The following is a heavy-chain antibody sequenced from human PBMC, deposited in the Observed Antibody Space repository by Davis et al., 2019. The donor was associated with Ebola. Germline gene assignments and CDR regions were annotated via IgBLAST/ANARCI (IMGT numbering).Heavy chain of an antibody. CDR3: TTGHYSSSRGY. CDR2: ISGSGGST. CDR1: GFTFSSYA. D-gene: IGHD6-6*01. V-gene: IGHV3-23*01. Sequence: GESLKISCAASGFTFSSYAMSWVRQAPGKGLEWVSVISGSGGSTYYADSVKGRFTISRDNSKNTLYLQMNSLKTEDTAVYYCTTGHYSSSRGYWGQGTLVTVSS. J-gene: IGHJ4*02.